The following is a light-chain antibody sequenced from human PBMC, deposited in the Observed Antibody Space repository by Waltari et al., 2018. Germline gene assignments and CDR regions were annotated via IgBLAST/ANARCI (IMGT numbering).Light chain of an antibody. CDR3: CSYAGSGTYV. Sequence: QSVLTQPPSVSAAPGQRVTISCSGGRSNIGNNYVSWYRQFPGTAPKLLINENTARPSGIPGRLSGSKSGTSAPLDITGLQAGDEADYYCCSYAGSGTYVFGTGTKVTVL. CDR1: RSNIGNNY. CDR2: ENT. V-gene: IGLV1-51*02. J-gene: IGLJ1*01.